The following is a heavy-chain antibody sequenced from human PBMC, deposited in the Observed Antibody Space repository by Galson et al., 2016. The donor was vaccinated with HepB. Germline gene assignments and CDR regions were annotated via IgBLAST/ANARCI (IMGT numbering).Heavy chain of an antibody. J-gene: IGHJ3*02. CDR1: GFTFSSYA. Sequence: SLRLSCAASGFTFSSYAIHWVRQAPGKGLAYLSEITGNGGITYYADSVKGRFTISRDNSRNTLYLQMSSLTTEDTAVYYCVKDQGGTCGAFDIWGQGTLVTVSS. D-gene: IGHD1-1*01. V-gene: IGHV3-64D*06. CDR3: VKDQGGTCGAFDI. CDR2: ITGNGGIT.